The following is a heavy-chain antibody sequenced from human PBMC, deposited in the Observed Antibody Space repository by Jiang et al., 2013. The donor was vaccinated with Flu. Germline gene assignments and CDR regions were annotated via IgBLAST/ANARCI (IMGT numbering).Heavy chain of an antibody. CDR2: IDWDDDK. J-gene: IGHJ6*02. CDR1: GFSLSASGVC. V-gene: IGHV2-70*11. CDR3: ARMGGSSRVVMDV. D-gene: IGHD2-15*01. Sequence: KPTQTLTLTCTFSGFSLSASGVCVGWIRQPPGKALEWLARIDWDDDKYYSTSLKTRLTISKDTSKNQVVLTMTNMDPVDTATYYCARMGGSSRVVMDVWGQGTTVTVSS.